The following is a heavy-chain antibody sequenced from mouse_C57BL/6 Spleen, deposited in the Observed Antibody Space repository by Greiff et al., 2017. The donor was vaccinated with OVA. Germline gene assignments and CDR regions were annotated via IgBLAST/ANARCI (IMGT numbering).Heavy chain of an antibody. CDR3: ARGGLRRHWYFDV. CDR1: GYSITSDY. V-gene: IGHV3-8*01. Sequence: DVKLVESGPGLAKPSQTLSLTCSVTGYSITSDYWNWIRKFPGNKLEYMGYISYSGSTYYNPSLKSRISITRDTSKNQYYLQLNSVTTEDTATYYCARGGLRRHWYFDVWGTGTTVTVSS. CDR2: ISYSGST. D-gene: IGHD2-2*01. J-gene: IGHJ1*03.